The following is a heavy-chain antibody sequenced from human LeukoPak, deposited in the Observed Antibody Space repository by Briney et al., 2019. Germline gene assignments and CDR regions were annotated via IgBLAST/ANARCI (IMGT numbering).Heavy chain of an antibody. V-gene: IGHV4-34*01. CDR3: ARLFTGYSSSWYLKRDAFDI. Sequence: KPSETLSLTCAVYGGSFSGYYWSWIRQPPGKGLEWIGEINHSGSTNYNPSLKSRVAISVDTSKNQFSLKLSSVTAADTAVYYCARLFTGYSSSWYLKRDAFDIWGQGTMVTVSS. CDR1: GGSFSGYY. D-gene: IGHD6-13*01. CDR2: INHSGST. J-gene: IGHJ3*02.